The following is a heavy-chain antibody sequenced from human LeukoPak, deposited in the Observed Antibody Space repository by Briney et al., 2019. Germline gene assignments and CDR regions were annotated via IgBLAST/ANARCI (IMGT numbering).Heavy chain of an antibody. J-gene: IGHJ4*02. V-gene: IGHV4-39*01. D-gene: IGHD2-2*01. CDR2: INFGGRT. Sequence: PSETLSLTCTVSGGSISSGSYYAGWIRQPPRKGLEWIGSINFGGRTSYNPSLKSRVTISVDTSKNHFSRKLSSVTPTDTAVNVCARHRSCSSTSCYGGGFDYWGQGTLVTVSS. CDR1: GGSISSGSYY. CDR3: ARHRSCSSTSCYGGGFDY.